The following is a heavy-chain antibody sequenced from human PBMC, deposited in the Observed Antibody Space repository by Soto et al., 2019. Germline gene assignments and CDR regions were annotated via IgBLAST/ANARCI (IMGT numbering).Heavy chain of an antibody. CDR3: ARDGDYYDSSGASY. J-gene: IGHJ4*02. CDR1: GFTFSSYS. CDR2: ISSSSSYI. D-gene: IGHD3-22*01. V-gene: IGHV3-21*01. Sequence: EVQLVESGGGLVKPGGSLRLSCAASGFTFSSYSMNWVRQAPGKGLEWVSSISSSSSYIYYADSVKGRFTISRDNAKNSRYLQMNSLRAEDTAVYYCARDGDYYDSSGASYWGQGTLVTVSS.